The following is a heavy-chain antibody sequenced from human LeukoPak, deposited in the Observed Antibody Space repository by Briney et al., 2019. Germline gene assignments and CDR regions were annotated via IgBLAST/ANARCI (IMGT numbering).Heavy chain of an antibody. V-gene: IGHV5-51*01. Sequence: GESLTIYCKGSGYSFSTYWIGWTRQMTVKGMEWMGIIYPADSDTKYSPSLQGQVTISADKSISTAYLQWSSLKSSDTAMYYCAASDSVAGTRWLLDYWGQGTLVTVSS. CDR3: AASDSVAGTRWLLDY. J-gene: IGHJ4*02. CDR2: IYPADSDT. D-gene: IGHD6-19*01. CDR1: GYSFSTYW.